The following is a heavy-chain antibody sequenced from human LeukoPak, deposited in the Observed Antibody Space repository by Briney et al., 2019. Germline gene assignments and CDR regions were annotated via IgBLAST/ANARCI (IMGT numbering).Heavy chain of an antibody. CDR1: GGTFSSYA. V-gene: IGHV1-69*05. Sequence: GASVKVSCKASGGTFSSYAISWVRQAPGQGLEWMGGIIPIFGTANYAQKFQGRVTITTDESTSTAYMELSSLRSEDTAVYYCAASRYQLLNRNYDYWGQGTLVTVSS. CDR2: IIPIFGTA. CDR3: AASRYQLLNRNYDY. J-gene: IGHJ4*02. D-gene: IGHD2-2*02.